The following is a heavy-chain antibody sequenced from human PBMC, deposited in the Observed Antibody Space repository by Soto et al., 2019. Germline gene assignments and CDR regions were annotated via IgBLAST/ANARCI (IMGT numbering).Heavy chain of an antibody. Sequence: QVLLVQSGAEGKRPGSSAKVSCKPSGGTFNTLSINWGRQALGQGLEWVGAIIPLFDSTNYAQKFQDRVTITADKAMDTAYLELNNLGSDDTAVYYCTTRDQGRFDHWGQGTPLTGSS. CDR3: TTRDQGRFDH. CDR1: GGTFNTLS. V-gene: IGHV1-69*06. J-gene: IGHJ4*02. CDR2: IIPLFDST.